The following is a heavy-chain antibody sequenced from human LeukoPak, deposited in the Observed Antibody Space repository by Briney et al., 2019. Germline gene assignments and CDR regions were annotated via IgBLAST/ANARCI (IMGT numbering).Heavy chain of an antibody. CDR3: ARDHGEGPFDY. J-gene: IGHJ4*02. V-gene: IGHV3-48*01. CDR2: ISSSSSTI. CDR1: GFTFSDYS. Sequence: GGSLRLSCAASGFTFSDYSMNWVRQAPGKGLEWVSYISSSSSTIYYADSVKGRFTISRDNAKKSLYLRMDSLRAEDTAVYYCARDHGEGPFDYWGQGTLVTVSS.